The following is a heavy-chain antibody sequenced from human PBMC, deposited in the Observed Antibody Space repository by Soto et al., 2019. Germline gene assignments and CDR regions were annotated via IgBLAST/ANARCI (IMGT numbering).Heavy chain of an antibody. J-gene: IGHJ4*02. CDR3: AKDSDYRCFGESIAFDY. D-gene: IGHD3-10*01. Sequence: EVQLLESGGGLVQPGGSLRLSCAASGFTFSSYAMSWVRQAPGKGLEWVPAISGSGRCTYYADSVKGRFTISRDNSKNTLYLQMNSLRAEDTAVYYCAKDSDYRCFGESIAFDYWGQGTLVTVSS. CDR1: GFTFSSYA. V-gene: IGHV3-23*01. CDR2: ISGSGRCT.